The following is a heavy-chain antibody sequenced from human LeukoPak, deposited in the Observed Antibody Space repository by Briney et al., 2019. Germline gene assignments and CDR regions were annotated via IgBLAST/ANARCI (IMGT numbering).Heavy chain of an antibody. D-gene: IGHD3-10*01. V-gene: IGHV4-59*01. CDR2: IYYSGST. CDR1: GGSISSYY. Sequence: SETLSLTCTVSGGSISSYYWSWIRQPPGKGLEWIGYIYYSGSTNYNPSLKSRVTISVDTSKNQFSLKLSSVTAADTAVYYCARVRYYGSGSYCKWFDPWGRGTLVTVSS. J-gene: IGHJ5*02. CDR3: ARVRYYGSGSYCKWFDP.